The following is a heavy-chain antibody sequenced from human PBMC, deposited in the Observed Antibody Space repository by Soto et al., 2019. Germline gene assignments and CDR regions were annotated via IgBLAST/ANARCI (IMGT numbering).Heavy chain of an antibody. D-gene: IGHD6-6*01. Sequence: PGGSLRLSCAASGFTFSNAWMSWVRQAPGKGLEWVGRIKSKTDGGTTDYAAPVKGRFTISRDDSKNTLYLQMNSLKTEDTAVYYCTTGVSSSYLLDYSGQGTLVTVSS. CDR3: TTGVSSSYLLDY. J-gene: IGHJ4*02. CDR1: GFTFSNAW. CDR2: IKSKTDGGTT. V-gene: IGHV3-15*01.